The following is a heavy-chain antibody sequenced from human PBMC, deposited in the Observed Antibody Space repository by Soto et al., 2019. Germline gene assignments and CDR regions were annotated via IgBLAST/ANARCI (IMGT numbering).Heavy chain of an antibody. D-gene: IGHD3-3*01. Sequence: ASVKVSCKASGYTFTGYYMHWVRQAPGQGLEWMGWINPNSGGTNYAQKFQGWVTMTRDTSISTAYMELSRLRSDDTAVYYCARDGGDGPLEWLLIRGRVGSSRYGMDVWGQGTTVTASS. V-gene: IGHV1-2*04. J-gene: IGHJ6*02. CDR2: INPNSGGT. CDR3: ARDGGDGPLEWLLIRGRVGSSRYGMDV. CDR1: GYTFTGYY.